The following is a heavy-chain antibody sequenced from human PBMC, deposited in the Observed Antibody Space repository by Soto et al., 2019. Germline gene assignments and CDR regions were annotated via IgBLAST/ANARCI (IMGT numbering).Heavy chain of an antibody. V-gene: IGHV3-33*01. CDR1: GFTFSSYG. J-gene: IGHJ6*02. CDR3: ARAVRGRRAYYYYGMDV. D-gene: IGHD2-15*01. Sequence: GGSLRLSCAASGFTFSSYGMHWVRQAPGKGLEWVAVIWYDGSNKYYADSVKGRFTISRDNSKNTLYLQMNSLRAEDTAVYYCARAVRGRRAYYYYGMDVWGQGTTVTVSS. CDR2: IWYDGSNK.